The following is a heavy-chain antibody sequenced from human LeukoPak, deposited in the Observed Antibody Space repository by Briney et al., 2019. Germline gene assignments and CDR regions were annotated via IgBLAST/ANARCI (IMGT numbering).Heavy chain of an antibody. CDR2: ISESGDKT. CDR3: AKQWVDC. J-gene: IGHJ4*02. Sequence: GGSLRLSCAASGFPFSNYAMSWVRQAPGKGLEWVSSISESGDKTDYADSVRGRFTNSRDNSQNTLYLQMNSLRVEDTALYYCAKQWVDCWGQGTLVTVSS. CDR1: GFPFSNYA. D-gene: IGHD1-26*01. V-gene: IGHV3-23*01.